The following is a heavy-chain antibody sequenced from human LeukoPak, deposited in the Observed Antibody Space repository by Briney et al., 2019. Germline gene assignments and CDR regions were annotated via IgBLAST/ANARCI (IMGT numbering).Heavy chain of an antibody. V-gene: IGHV1-8*01. Sequence: ASVKVSCKASGYTFTSYDMNWVRQATGQGLEWMGWMNPNSGNTGYAQKFQGRVTMTRNTSISTANMELSSLRSEDTAVYYGARYSSSWRYYYRMDVWGQGTTVTVSS. CDR1: GYTFTSYD. D-gene: IGHD6-13*01. CDR2: MNPNSGNT. J-gene: IGHJ6*02. CDR3: ARYSSSWRYYYRMDV.